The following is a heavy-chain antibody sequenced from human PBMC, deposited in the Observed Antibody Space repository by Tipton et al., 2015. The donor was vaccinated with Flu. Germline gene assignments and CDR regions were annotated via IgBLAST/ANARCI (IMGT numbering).Heavy chain of an antibody. Sequence: TLSLTCTVSDGSITTYYWSWIRQPAGKGLEWIGRISSVGSTNYSPSLRSRVTMSVDTSKNQLSLKLTSVTVADTAVYYCAREGGYTTGWYTFDYWGQGILVTVSS. CDR2: ISSVGST. D-gene: IGHD6-19*01. V-gene: IGHV4-4*07. J-gene: IGHJ4*02. CDR3: AREGGYTTGWYTFDY. CDR1: DGSITTYY.